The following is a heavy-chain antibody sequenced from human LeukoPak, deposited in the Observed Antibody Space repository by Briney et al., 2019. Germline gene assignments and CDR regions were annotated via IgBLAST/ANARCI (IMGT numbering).Heavy chain of an antibody. CDR1: GFTFSSYW. J-gene: IGHJ3*02. Sequence: GGSLRLSCAASGFTFSSYWMHWVRQAPGKGLVWVSRINSDGSSTSYADSVKGRFTISRDNAKNTLYLQMNSLRAEDTAVYYCARVRAAADYDAFDIWGQGTMVTVSS. D-gene: IGHD6-13*01. CDR2: INSDGSST. CDR3: ARVRAAADYDAFDI. V-gene: IGHV3-74*01.